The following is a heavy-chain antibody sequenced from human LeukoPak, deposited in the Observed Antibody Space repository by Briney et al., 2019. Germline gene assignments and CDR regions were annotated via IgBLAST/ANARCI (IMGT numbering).Heavy chain of an antibody. D-gene: IGHD6-13*01. J-gene: IGHJ4*02. CDR2: ISSSSSHI. CDR3: ARDRDSSWYPYFES. Sequence: GGSLRLSCAASTFTLSNYIMNWVRQAPGKGLEWVSSISSSSSHIYYADSVKGRFTISRDNAKNSVYLQVNSLRVEDTAVYYCARDRDSSWYPYFESWGQGTLVTVSS. CDR1: TFTLSNYI. V-gene: IGHV3-21*01.